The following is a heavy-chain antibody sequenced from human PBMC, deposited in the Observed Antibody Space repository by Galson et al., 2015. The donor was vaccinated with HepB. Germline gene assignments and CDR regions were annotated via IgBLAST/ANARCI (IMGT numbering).Heavy chain of an antibody. J-gene: IGHJ4*02. V-gene: IGHV1-2*04. Sequence: SVKVSCKASGYTFTGYYMHWVRQAPGQGLEWMGWINPNSGGTNYAQKFQGWVTMTRDTSISTAYMELSRLRSDDTAVYYCARGPPNWRLQPRPRYYFDYWGQGTLVTVSS. CDR2: INPNSGGT. CDR3: ARGPPNWRLQPRPRYYFDY. CDR1: GYTFTGYY. D-gene: IGHD5-24*01.